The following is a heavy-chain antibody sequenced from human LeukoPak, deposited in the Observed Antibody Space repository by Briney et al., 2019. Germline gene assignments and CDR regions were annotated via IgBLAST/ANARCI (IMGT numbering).Heavy chain of an antibody. CDR2: INPNSGGT. Sequence: ASVKVSCKASGYTFTGYYMHWVRQAPGQGLEWMGRINPNSGGTNYAQKFQGRVTMTRDTSISTAYMELSRLRSDDTAVYYCARRGIAVAGTLPLIDYWGQGTLVTVPS. V-gene: IGHV1-2*06. CDR1: GYTFTGYY. J-gene: IGHJ4*02. CDR3: ARRGIAVAGTLPLIDY. D-gene: IGHD6-19*01.